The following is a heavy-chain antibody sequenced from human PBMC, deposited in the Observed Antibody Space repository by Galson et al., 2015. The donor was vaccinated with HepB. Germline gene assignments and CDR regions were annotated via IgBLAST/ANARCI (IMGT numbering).Heavy chain of an antibody. J-gene: IGHJ6*03. D-gene: IGHD2-15*01. CDR3: ARERVVGRSGGSRYYYYMDV. CDR1: GYTFTGYY. Sequence: SVKVSCKASGYTFTGYYMHWVRQAPGQGLEWMGRINPNSGGTNYAQKFQGRVTMTRDTSISTAYMELSRLRSDDTAVYYCARERVVGRSGGSRYYYYMDVWGKGTTVTVSS. CDR2: INPNSGGT. V-gene: IGHV1-2*06.